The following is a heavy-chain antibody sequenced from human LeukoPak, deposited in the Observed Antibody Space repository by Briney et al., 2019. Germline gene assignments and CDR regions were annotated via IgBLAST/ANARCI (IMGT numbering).Heavy chain of an antibody. Sequence: PGGSLRLSCAASGFTFSSYWMHWVRQAPGKGLVWVSRINSDGSSTSYADSVKGRFTISRDNAKNSLYLQMNSLRAEDTAVYYCARGTLGYCSSTSCYYYGMDVWGQGTTVTVSS. CDR1: GFTFSSYW. CDR2: INSDGSST. V-gene: IGHV3-74*01. D-gene: IGHD2-2*01. CDR3: ARGTLGYCSSTSCYYYGMDV. J-gene: IGHJ6*02.